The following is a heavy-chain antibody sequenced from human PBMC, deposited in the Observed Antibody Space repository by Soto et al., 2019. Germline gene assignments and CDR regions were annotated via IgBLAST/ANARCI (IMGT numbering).Heavy chain of an antibody. CDR3: ARDRGNSPDFFDY. V-gene: IGHV4-30-4*01. CDR2: IYSSGRP. D-gene: IGHD1-1*01. J-gene: IGHJ4*02. Sequence: SETLSLTCTVSGGSIESDDYYWTWIRQPPGRGLECIGYIYSSGRPSYNLSLESRLTISIDASKNQFSLPLNSVSAADTAVYFCARDRGNSPDFFDYWGQGTLVTVSS. CDR1: GGSIESDDYY.